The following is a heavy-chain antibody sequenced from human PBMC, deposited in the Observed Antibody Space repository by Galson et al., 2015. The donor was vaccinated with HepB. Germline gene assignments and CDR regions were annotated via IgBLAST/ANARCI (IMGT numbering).Heavy chain of an antibody. CDR1: GFTFSSYE. J-gene: IGHJ4*02. Sequence: SLRLSCAASGFTFSSYEMNWVRQAPGKGLEWVSYISSSGSTIYYADSVKGRFTISRDNAKNSLYLQMNSLRAEDTAVYYCARGTEQWLVVGYYFDYWGQGTLVTVSS. CDR2: ISSSGSTI. D-gene: IGHD6-19*01. V-gene: IGHV3-48*03. CDR3: ARGTEQWLVVGYYFDY.